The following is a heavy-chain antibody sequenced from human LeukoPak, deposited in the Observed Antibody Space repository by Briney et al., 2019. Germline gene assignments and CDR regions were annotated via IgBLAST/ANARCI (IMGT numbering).Heavy chain of an antibody. Sequence: GASVKFSCKASGYTFTRYGISWVRQAPGQGLEWRGWISANNGDTNSAQKFQDRVTMTTDTSTSTAYMELRSLRSDDTAVYYCARDFFHGHCAGLSCFLLDYWGQGSLVTVSS. CDR1: GYTFTRYG. D-gene: IGHD2-15*01. J-gene: IGHJ4*02. V-gene: IGHV1-18*01. CDR3: ARDFFHGHCAGLSCFLLDY. CDR2: ISANNGDT.